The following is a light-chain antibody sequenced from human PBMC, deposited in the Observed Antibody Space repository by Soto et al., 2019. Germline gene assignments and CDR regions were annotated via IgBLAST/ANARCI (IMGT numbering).Light chain of an antibody. CDR3: SSCTSSNTVI. J-gene: IGLJ2*01. V-gene: IGLV2-14*01. CDR2: EVS. CDR1: SSDVGGYNY. Sequence: QSVLTQPASVSGSPGQSITISCTGTSSDVGGYNYVSWYQQHPGKAPKLMIHEVSNRPSGVSPRFSGSKSGNTASLTISGLQADDEADYYCSSCTSSNTVIFGGGTKFTVL.